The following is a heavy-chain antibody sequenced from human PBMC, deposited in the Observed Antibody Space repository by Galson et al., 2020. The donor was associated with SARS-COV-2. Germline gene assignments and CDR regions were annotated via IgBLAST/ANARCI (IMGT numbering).Heavy chain of an antibody. CDR1: GFTFDDYA. Sequence: GSLRLSCAASGFTFDDYAMHWVRQAPGKGLEWVSSISSSSSYIYYADSVKGRFTISRDNAKNSLYLQMNSLRAEDTAVYYCARDRVGGVWFGEPNRDAFDIWGQGTMVTVSS. CDR3: ARDRVGGVWFGEPNRDAFDI. CDR2: ISSSSSYI. D-gene: IGHD3-10*01. V-gene: IGHV3-21*01. J-gene: IGHJ3*02.